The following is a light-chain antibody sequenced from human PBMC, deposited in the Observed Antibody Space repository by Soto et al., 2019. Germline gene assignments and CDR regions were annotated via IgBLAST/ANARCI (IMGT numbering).Light chain of an antibody. Sequence: IVLTQSPGTLSWSPGDRATLSCTASQSVSSSYLAWYQQKPGQAPRLLIYGASSRATGIPDRFSGSGSGTDFTLTISRLEPEDFAVYYCQQYGSSGTFGQGTKVDIK. J-gene: IGKJ1*01. CDR2: GAS. CDR3: QQYGSSGT. V-gene: IGKV3-20*01. CDR1: QSVSSSY.